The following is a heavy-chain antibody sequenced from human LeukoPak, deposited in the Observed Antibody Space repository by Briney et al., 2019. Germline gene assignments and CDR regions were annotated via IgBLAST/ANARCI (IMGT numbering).Heavy chain of an antibody. Sequence: SVKVSCKASGGTFSSYAISWVRQAPGQGLEWMGRIIPILGIANYAQKFQGRVTMTRNTSISTAYMELSSLRSEDTAVYYCARGRGRGSKPDYWGQGTLVTVSS. CDR3: ARGRGRGSKPDY. CDR1: GGTFSSYA. V-gene: IGHV1-69*04. J-gene: IGHJ4*02. CDR2: IIPILGIA. D-gene: IGHD1-26*01.